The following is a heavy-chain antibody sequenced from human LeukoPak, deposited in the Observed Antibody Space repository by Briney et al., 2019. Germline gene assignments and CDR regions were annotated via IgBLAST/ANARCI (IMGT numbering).Heavy chain of an antibody. V-gene: IGHV1-2*02. CDR2: INPNSGGT. Sequence: ASVTVSCKASGYTFTGYYMHWVRQAPGQGLEWMGWINPNSGGTNYAQKFQGRVTMTRDTSISTAYMELSRLRSDDTAVYYCARVMGYSYGYVDYWGQGTLVTVSS. CDR1: GYTFTGYY. D-gene: IGHD5-18*01. CDR3: ARVMGYSYGYVDY. J-gene: IGHJ4*02.